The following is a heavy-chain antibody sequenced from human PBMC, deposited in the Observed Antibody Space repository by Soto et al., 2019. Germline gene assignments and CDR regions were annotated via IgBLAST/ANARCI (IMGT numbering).Heavy chain of an antibody. Sequence: QVQLQESGPGLVKPSGTLSLTCAVSGGSISSSNWWSWVRQPPGKGLEWIGEIYHSGSTNYNPSLKIRVTISVDKSKIQFSLKLSSVTAADTAVYYCARDWAGTTGTTRPLNAFDIWGQGTMVTVSS. J-gene: IGHJ3*02. CDR1: GGSISSSNW. V-gene: IGHV4-4*02. D-gene: IGHD1-1*01. CDR3: ARDWAGTTGTTRPLNAFDI. CDR2: IYHSGST.